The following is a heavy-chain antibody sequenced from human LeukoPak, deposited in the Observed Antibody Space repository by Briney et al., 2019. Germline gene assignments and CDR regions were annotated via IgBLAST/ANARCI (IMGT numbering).Heavy chain of an antibody. CDR1: GFTFSSYA. D-gene: IGHD3-22*01. CDR2: ISGSDNST. J-gene: IGHJ4*02. CDR3: AKNMILDNDNYYFDY. Sequence: QPGGPLRLSCAASGFTFSSYAMTWVRQAPGKGLEWVSAISGSDNSTYYADSVKGRFTISRDTSKNTLYLQMNSLTAEDTAVYYCAKNMILDNDNYYFDYWGQGTLSPSPQ. V-gene: IGHV3-23*01.